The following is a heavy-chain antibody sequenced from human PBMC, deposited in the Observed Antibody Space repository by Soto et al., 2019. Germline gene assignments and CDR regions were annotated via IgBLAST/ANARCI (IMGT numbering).Heavy chain of an antibody. CDR2: IIPILGIA. V-gene: IGHV1-69*02. J-gene: IGHJ5*02. CDR3: ARGATDDNWFDP. CDR1: GGTFSSYT. D-gene: IGHD1-26*01. Sequence: GASVKVSCKASGGTFSSYTISWVRQAPGQGLEWMGRIIPILGIANYAQKFQGRVTITADKSTSTAYMELSSLRSEDTAVYYCARGATDDNWFDPWGQGTLVTVSS.